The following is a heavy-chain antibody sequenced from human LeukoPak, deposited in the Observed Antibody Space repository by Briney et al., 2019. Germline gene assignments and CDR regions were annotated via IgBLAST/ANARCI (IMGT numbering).Heavy chain of an antibody. J-gene: IGHJ4*02. D-gene: IGHD6-13*01. V-gene: IGHV3-20*04. CDR2: INWNGGST. CDR1: GFTYDDYG. Sequence: GGSLRLSCAASGFTYDDYGMSWVRQAPGKGLEWVSGINWNGGSTGYADSVKGRFTISRDNAKNSLYLQMNSLRAEDTAVYYCATEELAAAGTVLDYWGQGTLVTVSS. CDR3: ATEELAAAGTVLDY.